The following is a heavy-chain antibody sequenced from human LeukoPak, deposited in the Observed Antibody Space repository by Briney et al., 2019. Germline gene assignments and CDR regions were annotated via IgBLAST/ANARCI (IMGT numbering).Heavy chain of an antibody. J-gene: IGHJ4*02. CDR2: INSDGSWT. D-gene: IGHD2-2*01. Sequence: GGSLRLSCAASGNYWMHWVRQVPGKGLVWVSHINSDGSWTSYADSVKGRFTISRDNSKNSLYLHMNSLRPEDTAFYHCARHRCSSTTCSFDSWGQGSLVTVSS. CDR3: ARHRCSSTTCSFDS. CDR1: GNYW. V-gene: IGHV3-74*01.